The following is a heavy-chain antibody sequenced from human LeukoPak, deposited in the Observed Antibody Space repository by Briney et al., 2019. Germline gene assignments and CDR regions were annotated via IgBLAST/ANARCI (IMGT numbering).Heavy chain of an antibody. D-gene: IGHD3-10*01. Sequence: ASVKVSCKASGYTFTGYYMHWVRQAPGQGLEWMGWINPNSGGTNYAQKFQGRVTMTRDTSISTAYMELSRLRSDDTAVYYRASLFGGNTPPDYWGQGTLVTVSS. J-gene: IGHJ4*02. CDR2: INPNSGGT. V-gene: IGHV1-2*02. CDR1: GYTFTGYY. CDR3: ASLFGGNTPPDY.